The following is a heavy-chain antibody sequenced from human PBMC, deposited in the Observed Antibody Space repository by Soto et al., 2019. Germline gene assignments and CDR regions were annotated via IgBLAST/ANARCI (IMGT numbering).Heavy chain of an antibody. Sequence: ASVKVSCKASGYTFTGYYMHWVRQAPGQGLEWMGWINPNSGGTNYAQKFQGWVTMTRDTSISTAYMELSRLRSDDTAVYYCARAFRYYGSCAHRDYGMYAWGQQDTVTISS. D-gene: IGHD3-10*01. CDR2: INPNSGGT. J-gene: IGHJ6*02. CDR1: GYTFTGYY. CDR3: ARAFRYYGSCAHRDYGMYA. V-gene: IGHV1-2*04.